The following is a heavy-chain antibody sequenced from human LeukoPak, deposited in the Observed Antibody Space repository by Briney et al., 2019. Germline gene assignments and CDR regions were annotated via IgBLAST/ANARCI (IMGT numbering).Heavy chain of an antibody. V-gene: IGHV3-48*04. D-gene: IGHD4-17*01. CDR2: ISISGTTI. Sequence: GGSLRLSCAASGFTFSTYTTNWVRQAPGKGLEWVSYISISGTTIYYADSVKGRFTFSRDNAKNSLYLQMNSLRAEDTAVYYCARTGGLHYGDYVAFDYWGQGTLVTVSS. CDR3: ARTGGLHYGDYVAFDY. CDR1: GFTFSTYT. J-gene: IGHJ4*02.